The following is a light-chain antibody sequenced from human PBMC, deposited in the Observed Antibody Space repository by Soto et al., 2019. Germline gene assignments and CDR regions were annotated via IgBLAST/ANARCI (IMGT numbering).Light chain of an antibody. V-gene: IGLV2-14*01. CDR3: SSYTSSSPGV. CDR2: DVS. Sequence: QSALTQPASVSGSPGQSITISCTGTSSDVGGYNYVSWYQQHPGKAPKLMIYDVSNRPSGVSNRFSGSKSGNTASLTISGLQAEDEADYSCSSYTSSSPGVFRSGTKVTVL. CDR1: SSDVGGYNY. J-gene: IGLJ1*01.